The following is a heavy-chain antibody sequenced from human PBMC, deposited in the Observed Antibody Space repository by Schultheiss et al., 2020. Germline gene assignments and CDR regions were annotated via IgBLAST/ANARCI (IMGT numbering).Heavy chain of an antibody. CDR3: APGGIYYDSSGYATYFDY. CDR1: GFTFSSYA. Sequence: GESLKISCAASGFTFSSYAMSWVRQAPGKGLEWVSAISGSGGSTYYADSVKGRFTISRDNSKNTLYLQMNSLRAEDTAVYYCAPGGIYYDSSGYATYFDYWGQGTLVTVSS. V-gene: IGHV3-23*01. CDR2: ISGSGGST. J-gene: IGHJ4*02. D-gene: IGHD3-22*01.